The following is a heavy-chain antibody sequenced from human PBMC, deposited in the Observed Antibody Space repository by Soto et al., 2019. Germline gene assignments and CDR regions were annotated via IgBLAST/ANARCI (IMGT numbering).Heavy chain of an antibody. CDR1: GFTFSSYG. Sequence: GGSLRLSCAASGFTFSSYGMHWVRQAPGKGLEWVAVISYDGSNKYYADSVKGRFTISRDNSKNTLYLQMNSLRAEDTAVYYCAKDRETTPGYWGQGTQVTVSS. V-gene: IGHV3-30*18. J-gene: IGHJ4*02. CDR3: AKDRETTPGY. D-gene: IGHD4-17*01. CDR2: ISYDGSNK.